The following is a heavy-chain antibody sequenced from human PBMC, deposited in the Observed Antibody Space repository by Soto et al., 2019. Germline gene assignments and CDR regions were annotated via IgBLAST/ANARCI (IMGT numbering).Heavy chain of an antibody. V-gene: IGHV3-30*18. CDR1: GFTFSSYG. J-gene: IGHJ4*02. CDR3: AKVIAVAGPTDY. D-gene: IGHD6-19*01. Sequence: QVQLVESGGGVVQPGRSLRLSCAASGFTFSSYGMHWVRQAPGKGLEWVAVISYDGSNKYYADSVKGRFTISRDNSKNTLYMQMNSLRAEDTAVYYCAKVIAVAGPTDYWGQGTLVTVSS. CDR2: ISYDGSNK.